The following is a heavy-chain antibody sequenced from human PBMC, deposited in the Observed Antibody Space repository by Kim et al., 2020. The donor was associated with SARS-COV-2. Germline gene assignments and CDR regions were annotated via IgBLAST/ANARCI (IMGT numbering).Heavy chain of an antibody. D-gene: IGHD1-26*01. CDR1: GFTFRHHW. CDR2: TNSDGSGT. V-gene: IGHV3-74*01. CDR3: ARPRERYSGSSLDY. J-gene: IGHJ4*02. Sequence: GGSLRLSCAASGFTFRHHWMHWVRQAPGKGLVWVSHTNSDGSGTGYAESVKGRFTISRDNSRNTLYLQLNSLRAEDTAVYYCARPRERYSGSSLDYWGQGTLVTVSS.